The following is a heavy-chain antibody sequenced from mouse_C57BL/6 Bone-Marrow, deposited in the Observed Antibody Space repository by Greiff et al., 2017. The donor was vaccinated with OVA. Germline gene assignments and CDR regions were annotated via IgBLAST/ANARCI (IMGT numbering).Heavy chain of an antibody. J-gene: IGHJ2*01. CDR2: IYPRSGNT. CDR1: GYTFTSYG. V-gene: IGHV1-81*01. CDR3: GRQRSGPCVY. Sequence: QVQLKQSGAELARPGASVKLSCKASGYTFTSYGISWVKQRTGQGLEWIGEIYPRSGNTYYNEKFKGKATLTADKSSSTAYMELRSLTSEDSAVYFCGRQRSGPCVYWGKDTTLTVSS.